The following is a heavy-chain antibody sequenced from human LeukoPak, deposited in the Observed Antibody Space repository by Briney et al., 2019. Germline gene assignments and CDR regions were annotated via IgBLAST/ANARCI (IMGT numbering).Heavy chain of an antibody. CDR1: GFTFSSFG. Sequence: GGSLRLSCAASGFTFSSFGMSWVRQAPGKGLEWVSAISGSGGVTWYADSVKGRFSISRDTSKNTLFLQMNSLRADDTALYYCAKDRAYPNDVFDVWGQGTMVTVS. J-gene: IGHJ3*01. CDR3: AKDRAYPNDVFDV. V-gene: IGHV3-23*01. D-gene: IGHD2-21*01. CDR2: ISGSGGVT.